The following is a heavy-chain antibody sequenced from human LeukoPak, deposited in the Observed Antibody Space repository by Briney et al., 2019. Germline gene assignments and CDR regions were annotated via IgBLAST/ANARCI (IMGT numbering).Heavy chain of an antibody. CDR2: NNGSGGST. J-gene: IGHJ4*02. CDR1: GFNLRRHG. Sequence: GFLRPSRSAFGFNLRRHGISLVRPAPGKGLEWVPANNGSGGSTYYADSVKGRFTISRDNSKNTLYLQMNSLRAEDTAVYYCANQPGIAVPPADYFDYWGQGTLVTVSS. D-gene: IGHD6-19*01. V-gene: IGHV3-23*01. CDR3: ANQPGIAVPPADYFDY.